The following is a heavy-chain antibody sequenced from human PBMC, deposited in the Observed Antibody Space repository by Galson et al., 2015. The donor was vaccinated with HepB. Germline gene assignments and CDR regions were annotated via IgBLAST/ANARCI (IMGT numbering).Heavy chain of an antibody. D-gene: IGHD3-10*01. CDR1: GFTFSSYG. CDR3: ARQTGITMVQGVIGPDDY. V-gene: IGHV3-33*01. Sequence: SLRLSCAASGFTFSSYGMHWVRQAPGKGLEWVAVIWYDGSNKYYADSVKGRFTISRDNSKNTLYLQMNSLRAEDTAVYYCARQTGITMVQGVIGPDDYWGQGTLVTVSS. CDR2: IWYDGSNK. J-gene: IGHJ4*02.